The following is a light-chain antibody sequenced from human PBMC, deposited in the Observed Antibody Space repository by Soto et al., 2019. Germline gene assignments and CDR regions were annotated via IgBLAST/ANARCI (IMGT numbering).Light chain of an antibody. V-gene: IGLV3-1*01. Sequence: SYELTQPPSVSVSPGQTASITCSGDKLGDKYACWYQQKPGQSPVLVIYQDSKRPSGIPKRFSGSNSGNTATLTISGTQAMDEADYYCQAWDSSSWVFGTGTKLTVL. CDR1: KLGDKY. CDR2: QDS. CDR3: QAWDSSSWV. J-gene: IGLJ1*01.